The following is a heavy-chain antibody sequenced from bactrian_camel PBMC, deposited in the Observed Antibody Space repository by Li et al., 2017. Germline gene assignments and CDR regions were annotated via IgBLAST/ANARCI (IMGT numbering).Heavy chain of an antibody. J-gene: IGHJ6*01. Sequence: VQLVESGGGSVQAGGTLRLSCAASGYPEYPYSNDYMGWFRQAPGKEREGVAIIRSDGILTYSESVRGRFTISRDIAKNTLYLEMTILQPEDTAMYYCAADPRWGGSLTHSLRTRDFDYWGQGTQVTVS. CDR2: IRSDGIL. CDR3: AADPRWGGSLTHSLRTRDFDY. D-gene: IGHD5*01. CDR1: GYPEYPYSNDY. V-gene: IGHV3S53*01.